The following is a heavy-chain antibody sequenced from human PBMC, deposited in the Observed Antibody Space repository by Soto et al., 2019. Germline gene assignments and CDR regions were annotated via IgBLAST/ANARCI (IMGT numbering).Heavy chain of an antibody. CDR2: ISWNSGSI. CDR1: GFTFDDYA. D-gene: IGHD3-10*01. V-gene: IGHV3-9*01. J-gene: IGHJ4*02. Sequence: GGSLRLSCAASGFTFDDYAMHWVRQAPGKGLEWVSGISWNSGSIGYADSVKGRFTISRDNAKNSLYLQMNSLRAEDTALYYCAKDSSHMVRGVAFDYWGQGTLVTVSS. CDR3: AKDSSHMVRGVAFDY.